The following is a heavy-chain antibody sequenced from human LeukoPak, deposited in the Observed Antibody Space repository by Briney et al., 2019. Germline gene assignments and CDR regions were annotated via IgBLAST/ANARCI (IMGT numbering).Heavy chain of an antibody. CDR1: GYSFAVNW. Sequence: GESLKISCKTSGYSFAVNWIGWVRQMPGKGLEWMGVIYPGDSDTRYSPSFQGQVTISADMSIDTGYLHWSSLKASDTAMYYCARSSDYVFDYWGQGTQVTVSS. V-gene: IGHV5-51*01. D-gene: IGHD4-17*01. J-gene: IGHJ4*02. CDR3: ARSSDYVFDY. CDR2: IYPGDSDT.